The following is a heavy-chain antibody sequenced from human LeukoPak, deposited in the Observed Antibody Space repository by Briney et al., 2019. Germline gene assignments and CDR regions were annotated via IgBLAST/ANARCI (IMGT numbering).Heavy chain of an antibody. V-gene: IGHV3-21*06. Sequence: GGSLRLSCAASGFTFSSHWMTWVRQAPGKGLEWVSCISSSSSYIYYADSVKGRFTISRDNAKNSVYLQMSGLTTEDTAVYYCTRLTAAGSGRWAPDYWGQGTLVTVSS. CDR2: ISSSSSYI. CDR3: TRLTAAGSGRWAPDY. J-gene: IGHJ4*02. CDR1: GFTFSSHW. D-gene: IGHD1-14*01.